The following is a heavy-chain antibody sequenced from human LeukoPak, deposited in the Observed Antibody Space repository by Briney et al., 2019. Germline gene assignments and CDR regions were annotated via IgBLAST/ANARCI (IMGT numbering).Heavy chain of an antibody. CDR3: ARGQGDFWSGYLYYFDY. CDR2: IYYSGST. CDR1: SGSISSSSYY. J-gene: IGHJ4*02. D-gene: IGHD3-3*01. Sequence: SETLSLTCTVSSGSISSSSYYWGWIRQPPGKGLEWIGSIYYSGSTNYNPSLKSRVTISVDTSKNQFSLKLSSVTAADTAVYYCARGQGDFWSGYLYYFDYWGQGTLVTVSS. V-gene: IGHV4-39*07.